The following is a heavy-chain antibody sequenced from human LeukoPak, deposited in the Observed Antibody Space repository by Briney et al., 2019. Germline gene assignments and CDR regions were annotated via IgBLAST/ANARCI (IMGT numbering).Heavy chain of an antibody. CDR2: IIPIFGTA. Sequence: ASAKASCKASGATFSSYAISWVRQAPGQGLEWMGGIIPIFGTANYAQKFQGRVTITTDESTSTAYMELSSLRSEDTAVYYCASNGVGGFAFDIWGQGTMVTVSS. V-gene: IGHV1-69*05. D-gene: IGHD2-15*01. CDR3: ASNGVGGFAFDI. CDR1: GATFSSYA. J-gene: IGHJ3*02.